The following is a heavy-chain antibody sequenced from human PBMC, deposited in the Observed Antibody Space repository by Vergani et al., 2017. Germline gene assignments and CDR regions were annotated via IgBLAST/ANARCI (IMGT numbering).Heavy chain of an antibody. D-gene: IGHD3-22*01. CDR3: ARLRPAAMKIYYYDSSGYLDY. CDR1: GYSFTSYW. CDR2: IYPGDSDT. J-gene: IGHJ4*02. Sequence: EVQLVQSGAEVKKPGESLKISCKGSGYSFTSYWIGWVRQMPGKGLEWMGIIYPGDSDTRYSPSFQGQVTISADKSISTAYLQWSSLKASDTAMYYCARLRPAAMKIYYYDSSGYLDYWGQGTQVTVSS. V-gene: IGHV5-51*01.